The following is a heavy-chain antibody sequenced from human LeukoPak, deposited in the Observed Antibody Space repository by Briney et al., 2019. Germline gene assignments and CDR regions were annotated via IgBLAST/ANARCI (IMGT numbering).Heavy chain of an antibody. CDR3: ARAPRDFDWLLYFDY. Sequence: PGGSLRLSCAASGFTFSSYGMHWVRQAPGKGLEWVAVISYDGNNKYYADSVKGRFTISRDNAKNTLYLQMNSLRAEDTAVYYCARAPRDFDWLLYFDYWGQGTLVTVSS. V-gene: IGHV3-30*03. CDR1: GFTFSSYG. D-gene: IGHD3-9*01. J-gene: IGHJ4*02. CDR2: ISYDGNNK.